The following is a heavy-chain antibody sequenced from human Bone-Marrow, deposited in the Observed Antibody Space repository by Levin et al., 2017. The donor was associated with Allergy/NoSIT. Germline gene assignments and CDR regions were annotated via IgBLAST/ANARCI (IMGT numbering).Heavy chain of an antibody. V-gene: IGHV4-59*01. CDR3: ARDGRGTGTDDAFDI. CDR1: GDSINGFY. J-gene: IGHJ3*02. CDR2: VYSSGST. D-gene: IGHD3/OR15-3a*01. Sequence: RSQTLSLTCTVSGDSINGFYWIWIRQPPGKGLEWIGYVYSSGSTNYNPSLKSRVTMSIDTSKNQFSLKLKSVTAADTAVYYCARDGRGTGTDDAFDIWGQGTMVNVSA.